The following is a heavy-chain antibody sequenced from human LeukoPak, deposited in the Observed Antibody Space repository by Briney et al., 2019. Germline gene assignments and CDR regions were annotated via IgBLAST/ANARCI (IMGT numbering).Heavy chain of an antibody. CDR3: TRDEDFYSSSSDY. D-gene: IGHD6-6*01. CDR1: GFTLSSYE. J-gene: IGHJ4*02. CDR2: IGYSGSDT. Sequence: GGSLRLSCIVSGFTLSSYEMTWFRQAPGKGLEWVSSIGYSGSDTHYADSVKGRFTVSRDNSKNTLYLQLNSLRAEDTAVYYCTRDEDFYSSSSDYWGQGTLVTVSS. V-gene: IGHV3-23*01.